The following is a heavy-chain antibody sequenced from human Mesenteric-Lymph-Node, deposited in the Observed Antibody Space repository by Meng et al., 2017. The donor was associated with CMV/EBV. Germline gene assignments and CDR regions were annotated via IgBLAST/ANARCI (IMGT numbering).Heavy chain of an antibody. J-gene: IGHJ4*02. CDR3: ARGTWQQSYYFDY. V-gene: IGHV1-2*04. D-gene: IGHD5-24*01. CDR2: INPNSGDT. CDR1: GYTFTGYY. Sequence: CKASGYTFTGYYIHWVRQAPGQGLEWMGWINPNSGDTNYAQKFRSWVTMTRDTSISTAYMDLSRLRSDDTAIYYCARGTWQQSYYFDYWGQGTLVTVSS.